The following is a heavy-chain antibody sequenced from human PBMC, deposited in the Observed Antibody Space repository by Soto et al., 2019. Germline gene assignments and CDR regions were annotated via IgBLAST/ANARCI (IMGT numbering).Heavy chain of an antibody. Sequence: QVQLVQSGAEVNKPGASVKVSCKASGYTFTHYYIYWVRQAPGQGLEWMGIINPSGGSTSYAQKFQXXVTMTRDTSTRTVYMDLSRLKSEDSAMYYCVREVGDSSVDYWGQGTLVSVSS. D-gene: IGHD6-19*01. CDR2: INPSGGST. J-gene: IGHJ4*02. CDR3: VREVGDSSVDY. V-gene: IGHV1-46*01. CDR1: GYTFTHYY.